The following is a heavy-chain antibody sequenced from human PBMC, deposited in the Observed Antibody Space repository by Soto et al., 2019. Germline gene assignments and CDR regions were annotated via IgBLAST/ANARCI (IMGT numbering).Heavy chain of an antibody. V-gene: IGHV4-34*01. CDR1: GGSFSDYY. D-gene: IGHD5-12*01. CDR2: INDSGSS. CDR3: ARGKGRSGPKFDP. Sequence: PSETLSLTCGVYGGSFSDYYWTWIRQPPGKGLEWIGEINDSGSSNYNPSLKSRVTISADTSKNQFSLNLRSVTAADTAVYYCARGKGRSGPKFDPWGQGTPVTVSS. J-gene: IGHJ5*02.